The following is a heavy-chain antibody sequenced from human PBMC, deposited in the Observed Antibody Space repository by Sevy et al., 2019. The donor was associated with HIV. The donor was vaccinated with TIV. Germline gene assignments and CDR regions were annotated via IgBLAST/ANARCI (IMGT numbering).Heavy chain of an antibody. CDR1: GFTFSSYS. J-gene: IGHJ6*02. CDR3: ARDESNDFWSGPNGMDV. D-gene: IGHD3-3*01. V-gene: IGHV3-48*02. Sequence: GGSLRLSCAASGFTFSSYSMNWVRQAPGKGLEWVSYISSSSSTIYYADSVKVRFTISRDNAKNSLYLQMNSLRDEDTAVYYCARDESNDFWSGPNGMDVWGQGTTVTVSS. CDR2: ISSSSSTI.